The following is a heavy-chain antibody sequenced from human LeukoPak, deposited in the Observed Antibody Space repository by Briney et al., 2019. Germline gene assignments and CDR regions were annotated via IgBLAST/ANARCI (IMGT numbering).Heavy chain of an antibody. CDR2: ISWNSGSI. Sequence: PGRSLRLSCAASGFTFDDYAMHWVRQAPGKGLEWVSGISWNSGSIGYADSVKGRFTISRDNAKSSLYLQMNSLRAEDTASYYCAKAGTTEFDYWGQGTLVTVSS. V-gene: IGHV3-9*01. D-gene: IGHD1-1*01. CDR1: GFTFDDYA. CDR3: AKAGTTEFDY. J-gene: IGHJ4*02.